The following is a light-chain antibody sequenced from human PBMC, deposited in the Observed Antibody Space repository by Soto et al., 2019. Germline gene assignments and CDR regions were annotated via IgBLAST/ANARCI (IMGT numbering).Light chain of an antibody. CDR3: QQYGSSPRT. CDR1: RGVSANY. V-gene: IGKV3-20*01. J-gene: IGKJ1*01. CDR2: GAS. Sequence: ENLLTQSPGTLSLSPGEGATLSCRASRGVSANYLAWYQQKPGQAPTLLIYGASIGAAGIPDRFSGSGSGTDFTLTIRRLEPDDFAVYYCQQYGSSPRTFGQGTKVEIK.